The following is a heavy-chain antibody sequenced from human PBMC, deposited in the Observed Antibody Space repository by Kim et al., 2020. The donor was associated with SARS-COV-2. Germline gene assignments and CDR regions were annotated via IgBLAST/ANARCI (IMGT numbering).Heavy chain of an antibody. D-gene: IGHD3-10*01. CDR1: GGSISSGGYY. CDR3: ARRYGWGRPCGMDV. J-gene: IGHJ6*02. CDR2: IYYSGST. Sequence: SETLSLTCTVSGGSISSGGYYWSWIRQHPGKGLEWIGYIYYSGSTYYNPSLKSRVTISVDTSKNQFSLKLSSVTAADTAVYYCARRYGWGRPCGMDVWGQGTPVTVSS. V-gene: IGHV4-31*03.